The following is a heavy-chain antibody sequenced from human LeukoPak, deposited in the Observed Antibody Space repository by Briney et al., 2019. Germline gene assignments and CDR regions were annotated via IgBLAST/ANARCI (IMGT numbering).Heavy chain of an antibody. CDR3: AKAATTTYGRGVGYYFDY. D-gene: IGHD1-26*01. CDR1: GFTFDDYA. CDR2: ISWNSGHI. J-gene: IGHJ4*02. Sequence: VRSLRLYCAASGFTFDDYAMHWVRQVPGKGLEWVSSISWNSGHIGYADSVKGRFTICRDNAKNSLYLQMNSLRDEDMALFYCAKAATTTYGRGVGYYFDYWGQGMLVTVSS. V-gene: IGHV3-9*03.